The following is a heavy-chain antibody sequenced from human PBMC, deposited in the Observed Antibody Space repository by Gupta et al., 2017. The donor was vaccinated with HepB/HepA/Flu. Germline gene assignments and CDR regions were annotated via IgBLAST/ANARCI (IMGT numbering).Heavy chain of an antibody. J-gene: IGHJ4*02. CDR2: IHYSGST. CDR1: GGSVSSGSYY. Sequence: QVQLQESGPGLVKPSETLSLTCTVSGGSVSSGSYYWSWIRQPPGKGLEWIGYIHYSGSTNYNPSLKSRVTISVDTSKNQFSLKLRSVTAADTAVYYCARVMRSGVLDYWGQGTLVTVSS. CDR3: ARVMRSGVLDY. V-gene: IGHV4-61*01. D-gene: IGHD1-26*01.